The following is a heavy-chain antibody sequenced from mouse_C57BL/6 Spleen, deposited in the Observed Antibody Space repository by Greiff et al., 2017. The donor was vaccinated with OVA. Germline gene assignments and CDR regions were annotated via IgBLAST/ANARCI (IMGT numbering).Heavy chain of an antibody. CDR3: ARSTTVVASDY. D-gene: IGHD1-1*01. CDR1: GYSFTGYY. V-gene: IGHV1-42*01. CDR2: INPSTGGT. J-gene: IGHJ2*01. Sequence: LVESGPELVKPGASVKISCKASGYSFTGYYMNWVKQSPEKSLEWIGEINPSTGGTTYNQKFKAKATLTVDKSSSTAYMQLKSLTSEDSAVYYCARSTTVVASDYWGQGTTLTVSS.